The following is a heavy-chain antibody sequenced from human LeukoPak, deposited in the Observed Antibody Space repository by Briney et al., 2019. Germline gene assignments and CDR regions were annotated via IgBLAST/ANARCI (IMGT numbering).Heavy chain of an antibody. V-gene: IGHV5-51*01. Sequence: GESLKISCKASGYSFSNYWIAWVRQMPGKGLEWMEIIYPGDSDTRYSPSFQGQVTISADKSISTAYLQWSSLQASDTAMYYCAGGNGYNYNYWGQGTLVTVSS. CDR3: AGGNGYNYNY. CDR1: GYSFSNYW. CDR2: IYPGDSDT. D-gene: IGHD5-24*01. J-gene: IGHJ4*02.